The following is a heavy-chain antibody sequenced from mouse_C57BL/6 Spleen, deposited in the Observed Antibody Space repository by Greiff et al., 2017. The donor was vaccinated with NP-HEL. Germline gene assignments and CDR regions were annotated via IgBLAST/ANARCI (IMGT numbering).Heavy chain of an antibody. J-gene: IGHJ4*01. D-gene: IGHD2-1*01. CDR3: ASQSYGNYNMDY. V-gene: IGHV1-20*01. Sequence: EVQLQQSGPELVKPGDSVKISCKASGYSFTGYFMNWVMQSHGKSLEWIGRINPYNGDTFYNQKFKGKATLTVDKSSSTAHMERRSLTSEDSAVYYCASQSYGNYNMDYWGQGTSVTVSS. CDR2: INPYNGDT. CDR1: GYSFTGYF.